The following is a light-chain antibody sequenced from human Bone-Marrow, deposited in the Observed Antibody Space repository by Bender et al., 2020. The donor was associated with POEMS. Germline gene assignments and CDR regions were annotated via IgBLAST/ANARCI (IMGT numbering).Light chain of an antibody. CDR1: RLADKY. J-gene: IGLJ2*01. CDR2: EDT. V-gene: IGLV3-1*01. Sequence: SYELTQPASVSVSPAQTATITCSGDRLADKYVCWYQQKPGQSPVLVMYEDTKRPSGIPERFSGSNSGNTATLTISETQAMDEADYYCQVWDSYILIFGGGTKLTVL. CDR3: QVWDSYILI.